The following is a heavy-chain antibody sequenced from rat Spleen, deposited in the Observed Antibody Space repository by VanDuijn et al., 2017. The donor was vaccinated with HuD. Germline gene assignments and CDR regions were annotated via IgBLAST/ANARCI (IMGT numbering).Heavy chain of an antibody. CDR2: ISSGGST. D-gene: IGHD1-4*01. CDR1: GFSLTSNG. CDR3: TRVPGAFAY. Sequence: QVQLKESGPGLVQPSQTLSLTCTVSGFSLTSNGVSWVRQPPGKGLEWIAAISSGGSTYYNSALKSRLSISRDTSKSQVFLKMNSLQTEDTAIYFCTRVPGAFAYWGQGTLVTVSS. J-gene: IGHJ3*01. V-gene: IGHV2S12*01.